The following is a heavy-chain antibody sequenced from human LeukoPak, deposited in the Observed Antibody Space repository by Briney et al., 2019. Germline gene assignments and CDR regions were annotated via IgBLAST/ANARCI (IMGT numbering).Heavy chain of an antibody. V-gene: IGHV4-34*01. J-gene: IGHJ4*02. CDR2: INHSGST. Sequence: PSETLSLTCAVYGGSFSGYYWSWIRQPPGKGLEWIGEINHSGSTNYNPSLKRRVTISVDTSKNQFSLKLSSVTAADTAVYYCARLELRYFDWLSTYYFDYWGQETLVTVSS. CDR1: GGSFSGYY. D-gene: IGHD3-9*01. CDR3: ARLELRYFDWLSTYYFDY.